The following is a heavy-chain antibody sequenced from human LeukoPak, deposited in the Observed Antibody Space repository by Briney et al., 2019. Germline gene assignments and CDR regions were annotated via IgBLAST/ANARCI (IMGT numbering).Heavy chain of an antibody. CDR2: IRHDETNE. V-gene: IGHV3-30*02. Sequence: GGSLRLSCAVSGFTLDSFAMHWVRQAPGKGLEWVALIRHDETNEFYADGVQGRFTISRDTSKKIVYLQMNNLRAEDTALHYCAKEYTPSSPLGELVSWGQGTLVTVSS. J-gene: IGHJ4*02. CDR1: GFTLDSFA. D-gene: IGHD6-6*01. CDR3: AKEYTPSSPLGELVS.